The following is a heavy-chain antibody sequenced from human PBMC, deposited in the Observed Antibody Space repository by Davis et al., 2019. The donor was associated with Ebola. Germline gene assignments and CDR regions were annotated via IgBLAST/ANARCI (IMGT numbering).Heavy chain of an antibody. D-gene: IGHD5-12*01. V-gene: IGHV4-59*08. CDR1: GGSISSYY. CDR3: ASHYDIVATIDY. CDR2: IYYSGST. Sequence: PSETLSLTCTVSGGSISSYYWSWIRQPPGKGLEWIGYIYYSGSTNYNPSLKSRVTISVDTSKNQFSLKLSSVTAADTAVYYCASHYDIVATIDYWGQGTLVTVSS. J-gene: IGHJ4*02.